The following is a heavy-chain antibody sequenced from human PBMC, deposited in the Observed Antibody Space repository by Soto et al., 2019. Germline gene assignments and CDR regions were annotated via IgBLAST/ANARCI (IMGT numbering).Heavy chain of an antibody. D-gene: IGHD3-22*01. CDR2: IYPGDSDT. V-gene: IGHV5-51*01. CDR1: GYSFTSYW. Sequence: GESLKTSCKGSGYSFTSYWIGWVRQMPGKVLEWMGIIYPGDSDTRYSPSFQGQVTISAAQSISTAYLQWSSLKASDTAMYYGAAHYDSSGYLDYWGQGTLVTVSS. CDR3: AAHYDSSGYLDY. J-gene: IGHJ4*02.